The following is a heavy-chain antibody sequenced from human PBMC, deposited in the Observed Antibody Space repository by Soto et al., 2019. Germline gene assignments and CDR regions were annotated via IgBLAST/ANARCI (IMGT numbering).Heavy chain of an antibody. V-gene: IGHV1-69*13. CDR1: GVTFSSYA. D-gene: IGHD3-22*01. CDR3: ARKDYASGRATVIWFDP. J-gene: IGHJ5*02. Sequence: SVKVSCKASGVTFSSYAISWVRQAPGQGLEWMGGIIPIFGTANYAQKFQGRVTITADESTSTAYMELSSLRSEDTAVYYCARKDYASGRATVIWFDPWGQGTLVTVSS. CDR2: IIPIFGTA.